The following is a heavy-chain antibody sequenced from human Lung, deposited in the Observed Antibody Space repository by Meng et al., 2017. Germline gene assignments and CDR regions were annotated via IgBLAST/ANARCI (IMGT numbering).Heavy chain of an antibody. CDR1: GGSISSSSYY. J-gene: IGHJ5*02. CDR3: ARGPISGYCSSPSCYTRLDWFAP. CDR2: IYYSGST. Sequence: SETLSLTCTVSGGSISSSSYYWGWIRQPPGKGLEWIGSIYYSGSTYYNPSLKSRVTISVDTSKNQFSLKLSSVTAADTAVYYCARGPISGYCSSPSCYTRLDWFAPWGQGNLVNGAS. D-gene: IGHD2-2*02. V-gene: IGHV4-39*07.